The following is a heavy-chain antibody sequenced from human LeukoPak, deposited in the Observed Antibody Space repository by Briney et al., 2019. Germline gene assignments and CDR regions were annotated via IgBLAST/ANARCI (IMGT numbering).Heavy chain of an antibody. CDR1: GFTVITND. CDR3: ARGVEPLAANTWAY. D-gene: IGHD1-14*01. V-gene: IGHV3-53*01. Sequence: GGSLRLSCAASGFTVITNDMTWVRQAPGKGLQWVSVLYSDGNTKYADSVQGRFTISRDNSKNTLYLEMNSLSPDDTAVYYCARGVEPLAANTWAYWAQGTLVTVSS. J-gene: IGHJ4*02. CDR2: LYSDGNT.